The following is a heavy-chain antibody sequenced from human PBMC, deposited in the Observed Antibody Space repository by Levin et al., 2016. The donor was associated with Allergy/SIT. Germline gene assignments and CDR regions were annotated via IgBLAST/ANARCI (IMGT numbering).Heavy chain of an antibody. D-gene: IGHD3-16*02. J-gene: IGHJ3*02. CDR2: IYYSGST. V-gene: IGHV4-59*12. Sequence: SETLSLTCTVSGGSISSYYWSWIRQPPGKGLEWIGYIYYSGSTNYNPSLKSRVTISVDTSKNQFSLKLSSVTAADTAVYYCAAPGYRYTGPNDAFDIWGQGTMVTVSS. CDR1: GGSISSYY. CDR3: AAPGYRYTGPNDAFDI.